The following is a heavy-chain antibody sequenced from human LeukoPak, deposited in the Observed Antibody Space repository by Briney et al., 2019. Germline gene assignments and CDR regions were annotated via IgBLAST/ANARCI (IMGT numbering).Heavy chain of an antibody. V-gene: IGHV1-2*02. Sequence: ASVKVSCKASGYTFTGYYMHWVRQAPGQGLEWMGWINPNSGGTNYAQKFQGRVTMTRDTSISTAYMELSRLRSDDTAVYYCAKVYYDSSGYYEGNWFDPWGQGALVTVSS. J-gene: IGHJ5*02. CDR2: INPNSGGT. CDR1: GYTFTGYY. CDR3: AKVYYDSSGYYEGNWFDP. D-gene: IGHD3-22*01.